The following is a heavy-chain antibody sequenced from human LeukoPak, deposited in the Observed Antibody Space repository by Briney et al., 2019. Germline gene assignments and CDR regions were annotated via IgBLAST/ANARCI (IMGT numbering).Heavy chain of an antibody. Sequence: SETLSLTCTVSGVSISSYYWSWIRKPPGKGLEWIGYSYHDGRTNYNPSLKSRATISVDTSESQFSLKLSSVTAADTAVYYCASFSDYGGNFFDYWGQGTLVTVSS. J-gene: IGHJ4*02. V-gene: IGHV4-59*08. CDR3: ASFSDYGGNFFDY. CDR2: SYHDGRT. D-gene: IGHD4-23*01. CDR1: GVSISSYY.